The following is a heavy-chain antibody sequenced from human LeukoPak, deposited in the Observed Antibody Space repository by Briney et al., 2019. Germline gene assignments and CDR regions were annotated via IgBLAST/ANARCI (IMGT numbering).Heavy chain of an antibody. CDR3: ARTMTGAFFDY. V-gene: IGHV3-74*01. Sequence: PGRSLRLSCAASGFTFSSYGIHWVRQAPGKGLVWVSHINGDGSSTSYADSVKGRFAISRNNAKNTLYLQMNSLRAEDTAVYYCARTMTGAFFDYWGQGALVTVSS. J-gene: IGHJ4*02. CDR2: INGDGSST. CDR1: GFTFSSYG. D-gene: IGHD3-9*01.